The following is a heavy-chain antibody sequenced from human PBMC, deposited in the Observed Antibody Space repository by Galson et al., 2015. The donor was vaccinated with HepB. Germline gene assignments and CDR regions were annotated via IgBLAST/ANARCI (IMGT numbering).Heavy chain of an antibody. CDR3: ARDRVVFAIRFYYYGMGV. D-gene: IGHD2-21*01. V-gene: IGHV3-48*02. J-gene: IGHJ6*02. Sequence: SLRLSCAASGFTFSSYSMSWVRQAPGKGLEWVSYISSSSGTIYYADSVKGRFTISRDNAKNTLYLQMDSLRDEDTAVYYCARDRVVFAIRFYYYGMGVWRQGTTVTVSS. CDR1: GFTFSSYS. CDR2: ISSSSGTI.